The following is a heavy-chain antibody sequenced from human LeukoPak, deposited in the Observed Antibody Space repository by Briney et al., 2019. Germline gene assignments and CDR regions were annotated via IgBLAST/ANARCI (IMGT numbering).Heavy chain of an antibody. D-gene: IGHD2-2*03. CDR3: ARTMDIVVVPAVNFDY. J-gene: IGHJ4*02. Sequence: GASVKVSCTASGGTFSSYAISWVRQAPGQGLEWMGWISAYNGNTNYAQKLQGRVTMTTDTSTSTAYMELRSLRSDDTAVYYCARTMDIVVVPAVNFDYWGQGTLVTVSS. CDR1: GGTFSSYA. V-gene: IGHV1-18*01. CDR2: ISAYNGNT.